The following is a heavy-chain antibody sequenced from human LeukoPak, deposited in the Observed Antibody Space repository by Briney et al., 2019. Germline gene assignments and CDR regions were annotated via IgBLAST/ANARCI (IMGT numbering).Heavy chain of an antibody. CDR3: AKDFGPIVVVPAAIPDY. V-gene: IGHV3-30*02. CDR1: GFTFSTYD. J-gene: IGHJ4*02. Sequence: GGSLRLSCAASGFTFSTYDMHWVRQAPGKGLEWVAFIRYDASNKFYADSVKGRFTISRDNSKNTLYLRMNSLRAEDTAVYYCAKDFGPIVVVPAAIPDYWGQGTLVTVSS. CDR2: IRYDASNK. D-gene: IGHD2-2*02.